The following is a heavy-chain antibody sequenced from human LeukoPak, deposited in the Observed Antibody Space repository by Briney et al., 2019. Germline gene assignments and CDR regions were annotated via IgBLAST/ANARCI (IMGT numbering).Heavy chain of an antibody. CDR3: ARELKQLVLKNDYYYGMDV. CDR2: ISSSGSTM. Sequence: GGSLRLSCAASGFTFSSYEMNWVRQAPGKGLEWVSHISSSGSTMYYADSVKGRFTISRDNAKKSLFLQMNSLRAEDTAVYYCARELKQLVLKNDYYYGMDVWGQGTTVTVSS. V-gene: IGHV3-48*03. D-gene: IGHD6-13*01. J-gene: IGHJ6*02. CDR1: GFTFSSYE.